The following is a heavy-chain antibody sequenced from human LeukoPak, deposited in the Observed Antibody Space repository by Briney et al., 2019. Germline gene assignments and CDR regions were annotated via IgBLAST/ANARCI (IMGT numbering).Heavy chain of an antibody. Sequence: PGRSLRLSCAASGFTFSSYAMHWVRQAPGKGLEWVAVISYDGSNKYYADSVKGRFTISRDNSKNTLYLQMNSLRAEDTAVYYCARGGPYDFWSGYYFDYWGQGTLVTVSS. J-gene: IGHJ4*02. CDR3: ARGGPYDFWSGYYFDY. V-gene: IGHV3-30*01. D-gene: IGHD3-3*01. CDR1: GFTFSSYA. CDR2: ISYDGSNK.